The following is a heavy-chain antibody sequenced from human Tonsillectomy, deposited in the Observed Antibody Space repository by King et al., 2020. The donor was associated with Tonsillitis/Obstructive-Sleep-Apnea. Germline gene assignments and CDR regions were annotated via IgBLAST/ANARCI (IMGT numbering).Heavy chain of an antibody. V-gene: IGHV3-74*01. CDR2: INSDGRSR. Sequence: VQLVESGGGLVQPGGSLRLSCAGSGFTFSRYWMHWVRQAPGKGLVWVSRINSDGRSRSYADSVKGRLTISRDYAKNTLYLQMNSLRADDTAVYYCAREVTISDYAFDIWGQGTMVTVSS. CDR3: AREVTISDYAFDI. D-gene: IGHD3-3*01. J-gene: IGHJ3*02. CDR1: GFTFSRYW.